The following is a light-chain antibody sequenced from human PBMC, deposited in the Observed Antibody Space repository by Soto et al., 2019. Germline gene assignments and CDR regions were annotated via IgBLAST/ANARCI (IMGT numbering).Light chain of an antibody. CDR2: STN. CDR1: SGSVSTSYY. J-gene: IGLJ3*02. V-gene: IGLV8-61*01. CDR3: VLYMGSGISV. Sequence: QTVVTQEPSFSVSPGRTVTLTGGLSSGSVSTSYYPSGYQQTPGQPPRTLIYSTNPRSSGVPDRFSGSILGNKAALTITGAQADDESDYYCVLYMGSGISVFGGGTKLTVL.